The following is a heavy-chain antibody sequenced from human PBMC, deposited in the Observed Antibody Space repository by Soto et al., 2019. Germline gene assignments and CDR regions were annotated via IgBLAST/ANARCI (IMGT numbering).Heavy chain of an antibody. CDR2: TSGSGRRT. CDR3: ARGRGDYENWNFDL. D-gene: IGHD4-17*01. J-gene: IGHJ2*01. CDR1: GFTFSTYG. V-gene: IGHV3-64*02. Sequence: VQLVESGDALVQPGGSLRVSCEGSGFTFSTYGMHWVRQAPGKGLEFVSSTSGSGRRTSYADSVKGRFIISRDNSKNTLYLQMGSLRLEDTGVYYCARGRGDYENWNFDLWGRGSLVTVSS.